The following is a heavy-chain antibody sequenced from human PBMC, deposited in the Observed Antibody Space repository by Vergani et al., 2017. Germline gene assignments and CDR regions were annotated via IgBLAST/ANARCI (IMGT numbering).Heavy chain of an antibody. CDR3: AKDGIAAAGYNMYYFDY. V-gene: IGHV3-30*18. D-gene: IGHD6-13*01. CDR1: GFTFSSYG. Sequence: QVQLVESGGGVVQPGRSLRLSCAASGFTFSSYGMHWVRQAPGKGLEWVAVISYDGSNKYYADSVKGRFTISRDNSKNTLYLQMNSLRAEDRAVYYCAKDGIAAAGYNMYYFDYWGQGTLVTVSS. CDR2: ISYDGSNK. J-gene: IGHJ4*02.